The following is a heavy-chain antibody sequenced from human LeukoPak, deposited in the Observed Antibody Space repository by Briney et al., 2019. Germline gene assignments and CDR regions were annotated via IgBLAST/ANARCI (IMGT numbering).Heavy chain of an antibody. Sequence: GESLKISRKASGYTFTGDWIGWVRQMPGKGLEWMGIIYPGDSDTKYNAPFQGQVTISADKSISTAYLQWSSLKASDTAMYYCARRSGGDVYWGQGTLVTVSS. CDR2: IYPGDSDT. V-gene: IGHV5-51*01. J-gene: IGHJ4*02. D-gene: IGHD2-21*02. CDR1: GYTFTGDW. CDR3: ARRSGGDVY.